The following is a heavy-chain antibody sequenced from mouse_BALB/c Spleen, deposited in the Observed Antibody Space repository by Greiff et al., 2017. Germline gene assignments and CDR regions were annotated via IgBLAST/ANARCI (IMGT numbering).Heavy chain of an antibody. V-gene: IGHV2-9*02. D-gene: IGHD1-1*01. CDR2: IWAGGST. CDR3: ARDYYGFSLHYFDY. J-gene: IGHJ2*01. CDR1: GFSLTSYG. Sequence: VMLVESGPGLVAPSQSLSITCTVSGFSLTSYGVHWVRQPPGKGLEWLGVIWAGGSTNYNSALMSRLSISKDNSKSQVFLKMNSLQTDDTAMYYCARDYYGFSLHYFDYWGQGTTLTVSS.